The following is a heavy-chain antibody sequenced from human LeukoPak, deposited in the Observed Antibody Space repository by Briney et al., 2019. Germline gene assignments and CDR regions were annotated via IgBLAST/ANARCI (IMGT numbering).Heavy chain of an antibody. V-gene: IGHV3-30*18. J-gene: IGHJ4*02. CDR1: GFTFSSYG. CDR2: ISFDGSNK. CDR3: AKDPRYYGSGSHTDYFDY. D-gene: IGHD3-10*01. Sequence: GGSLRLSCAASGFTFSSYGMHWVRQAPGKGLEWVAVISFDGSNKYYAGSVKGRFPISRDNSKNTLSLQMNSLRAEDTAVYYCAKDPRYYGSGSHTDYFDYWGQGILVTVSS.